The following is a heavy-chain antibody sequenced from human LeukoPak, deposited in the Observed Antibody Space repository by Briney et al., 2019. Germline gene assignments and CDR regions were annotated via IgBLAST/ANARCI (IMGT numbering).Heavy chain of an antibody. CDR1: GGSISSYY. V-gene: IGHV4-59*01. Sequence: SETLSLTCTVSGGSISSYYWSWIRQPPGKGLEWIGYIYCSGSTNYNPSLKSRVTISVDTSKNQFSLKLSSVTAADTAVYYCARLNSYGPNYYYGMDVWGQGTTVTVSS. J-gene: IGHJ6*02. D-gene: IGHD5-18*01. CDR2: IYCSGST. CDR3: ARLNSYGPNYYYGMDV.